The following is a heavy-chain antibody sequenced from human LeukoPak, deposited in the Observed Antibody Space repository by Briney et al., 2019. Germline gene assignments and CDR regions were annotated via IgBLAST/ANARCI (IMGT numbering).Heavy chain of an antibody. CDR3: ARDRDSMDADDY. J-gene: IGHJ4*02. CDR2: IIPVVDIA. D-gene: IGHD2-8*01. V-gene: IGHV1-69*04. Sequence: GASVKVSCKASGGTFSSYAISWVRQAPGQGLEWMGRIIPVVDIANYAQKFQGRVTISADKSTSTAYLELRSLTSEDTAMYYCARDRDSMDADDYWGQGTQVTVSS. CDR1: GGTFSSYA.